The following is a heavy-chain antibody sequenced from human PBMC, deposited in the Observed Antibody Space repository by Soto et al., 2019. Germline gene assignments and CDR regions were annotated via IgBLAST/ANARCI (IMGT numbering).Heavy chain of an antibody. V-gene: IGHV4-61*01. D-gene: IGHD2-2*01. CDR2: IYYCGST. CDR3: ARVRCSSTSCYPLVFDY. CDR1: GGSVSSGSYY. J-gene: IGHJ4*02. Sequence: QVQLQESGPGLVKPSETLSLTCTVSGGSVSSGSYYWSWIRQPPGKGLEWIGHIYYCGSTNYNPALKSRVSISVDTSKNQFSLKLSSVTAADTAVYYCARVRCSSTSCYPLVFDYWGQGTLFTVSS.